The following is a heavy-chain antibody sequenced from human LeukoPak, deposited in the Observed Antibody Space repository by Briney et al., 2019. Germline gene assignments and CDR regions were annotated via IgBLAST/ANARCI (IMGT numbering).Heavy chain of an antibody. D-gene: IGHD3-22*01. Sequence: ASVKVSCKASGYTFTGYYMHWVRQAPGQGLEWMGWINPNSGGTNYAQKFQGRVTMTRDTSIRTDYMELSRLRSDDTAVYYCARDTMIVVLDPWGQGTLVTVSS. CDR2: INPNSGGT. V-gene: IGHV1-2*02. CDR3: ARDTMIVVLDP. J-gene: IGHJ5*02. CDR1: GYTFTGYY.